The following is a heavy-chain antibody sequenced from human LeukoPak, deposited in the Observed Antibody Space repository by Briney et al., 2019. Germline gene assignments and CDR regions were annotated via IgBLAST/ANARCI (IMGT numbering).Heavy chain of an antibody. Sequence: PGGSLRLSCAASGFTFSSYGMHWVRQAPGKGLEWVAFIRSDGSIKYYADSEKGRFTISRDNSRNTLYLQMNNLRAEDTAAYYCAKDLPAAYFDYWGQGTLVIVSS. CDR3: AKDLPAAYFDY. J-gene: IGHJ4*02. CDR1: GFTFSSYG. CDR2: IRSDGSIK. D-gene: IGHD6-13*01. V-gene: IGHV3-30*02.